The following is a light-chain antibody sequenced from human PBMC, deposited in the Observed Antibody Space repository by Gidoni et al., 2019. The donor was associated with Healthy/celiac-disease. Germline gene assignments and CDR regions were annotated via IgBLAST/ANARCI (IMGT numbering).Light chain of an antibody. CDR2: KAS. CDR1: QSISSW. J-gene: IGKJ1*01. V-gene: IGKV1-5*03. CDR3: QQYNSYLTWT. Sequence: DIQMNQPPSTLSASVGDRVTITCRASQSISSWLDWYQQKPGKAPKLLIYKASSLESGVPSRCSGSGSGTEFTLTISSLQPDDFSTYYCQQYNSYLTWTFGQGTKVEIK.